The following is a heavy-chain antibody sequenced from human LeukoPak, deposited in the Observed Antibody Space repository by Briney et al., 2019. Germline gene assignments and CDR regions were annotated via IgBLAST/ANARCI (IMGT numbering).Heavy chain of an antibody. D-gene: IGHD2-15*01. CDR1: GYTFTSYG. V-gene: IGHV1-69*06. CDR2: IIPIFGTA. Sequence: GASVKVSCKASGYTFTSYGISWVRQAPGQGLEWMGGIIPIFGTANYAQKFQGRVTITADKSTSTAYMELSSLRSEDTAVYYCARGYCSGGSCYPLYYYYYMDVWGKGTTVTVSS. J-gene: IGHJ6*03. CDR3: ARGYCSGGSCYPLYYYYYMDV.